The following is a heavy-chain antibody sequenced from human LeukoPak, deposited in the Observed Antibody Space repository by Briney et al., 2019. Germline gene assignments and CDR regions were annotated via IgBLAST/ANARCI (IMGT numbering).Heavy chain of an antibody. V-gene: IGHV3-7*01. Sequence: GGSLRLSCAASGFTFSSYWMSWVRQAPGKGLEWVANIKQDGSEKYYVDSVKGRFTISRDNAKNSLYLQMNSLRAEDTAVYYCAREWYYDSSGYFPGDWFDPWSQGTLVTVSS. D-gene: IGHD3-22*01. CDR3: AREWYYDSSGYFPGDWFDP. CDR2: IKQDGSEK. J-gene: IGHJ5*02. CDR1: GFTFSSYW.